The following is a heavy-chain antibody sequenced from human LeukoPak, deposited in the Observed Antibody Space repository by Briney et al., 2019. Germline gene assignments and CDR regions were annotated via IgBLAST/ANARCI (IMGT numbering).Heavy chain of an antibody. Sequence: GEPLKISCKGPGYSFTTYWIGWVRQIPGKGLEWMGIIYPGDSDTRYSPPFQGQVTISADKSISTAYLEWSSLKASDTAMYYCARHVRYYGSGSYYPWGYWGEGTLVTVSS. CDR1: GYSFTTYW. V-gene: IGHV5-51*01. D-gene: IGHD3-10*01. CDR2: IYPGDSDT. J-gene: IGHJ4*02. CDR3: ARHVRYYGSGSYYPWGY.